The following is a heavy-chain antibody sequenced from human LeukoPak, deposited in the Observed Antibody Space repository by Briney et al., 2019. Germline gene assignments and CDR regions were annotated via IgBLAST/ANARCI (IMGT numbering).Heavy chain of an antibody. Sequence: WGSLRLSCAASAFTFSSYSMNWVRQAPGKGLEWVSFISTSSSYIHYADSVKGRFTISRDNAKNSLYLQVNSLRAEDTAVYYCAKELIMRFDFWGQGTLVTVSS. CDR1: AFTFSSYS. CDR3: AKELIMRFDF. D-gene: IGHD3-16*01. CDR2: ISTSSSYI. V-gene: IGHV3-21*01. J-gene: IGHJ4*02.